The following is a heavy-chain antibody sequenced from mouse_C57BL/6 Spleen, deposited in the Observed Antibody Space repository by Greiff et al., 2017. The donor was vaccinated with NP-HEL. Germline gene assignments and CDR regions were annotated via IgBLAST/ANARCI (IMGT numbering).Heavy chain of an antibody. J-gene: IGHJ3*01. CDR3: TTSERFAY. CDR1: GFNIKDDY. Sequence: VQLKQSGAELVRPGASVKLSCTASGFNIKDDYMHWVKQRPEQGLEWIGWIDPENGDTEYASKFQGKATITADTSSNTAYLQLSSLTSEDTAVYYCTTSERFAYWGQGTLVTVSA. CDR2: IDPENGDT. V-gene: IGHV14-4*01.